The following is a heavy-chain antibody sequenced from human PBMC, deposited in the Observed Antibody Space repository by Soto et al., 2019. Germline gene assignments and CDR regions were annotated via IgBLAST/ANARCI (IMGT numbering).Heavy chain of an antibody. CDR2: MSPKTANT. CDR3: TGGPPNWGFDS. J-gene: IGHJ5*01. V-gene: IGHV1-8*02. D-gene: IGHD7-27*01. Sequence: ASVKVSCKASGYTFTSYDINWVRQTAGQGLEWMGWMSPKTANTGYAQKFQDRVTMTRSTPISTAYMELSSLTSEDTAVYYCTGGPPNWGFDSWGQGTPVTVSS. CDR1: GYTFTSYD.